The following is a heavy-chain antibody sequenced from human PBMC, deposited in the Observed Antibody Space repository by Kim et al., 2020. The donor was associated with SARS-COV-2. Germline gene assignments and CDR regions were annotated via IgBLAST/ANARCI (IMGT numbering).Heavy chain of an antibody. D-gene: IGHD3-10*01. CDR3: AKSLFGAAHPIWFDP. V-gene: IGHV6-1*01. J-gene: IGHJ5*02. Sequence: VSVKSRITINPDTSKNQFSLQLNSVTPEDTAVYYCAKSLFGAAHPIWFDPWGQGTLVTVSS.